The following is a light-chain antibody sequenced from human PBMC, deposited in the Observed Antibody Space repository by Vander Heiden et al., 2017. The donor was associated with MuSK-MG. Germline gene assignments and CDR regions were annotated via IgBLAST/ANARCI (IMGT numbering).Light chain of an antibody. CDR3: QQSDSTWYT. CDR2: AAS. Sequence: DIQMTQSPSSLSASVGDRVTITCRASQSISSYLNWYQQKPGKAPKLLIYAASSLQSGVPSRFSGSGSGTDFTLTISSLQPEDFATYYCQQSDSTWYTFGQGTKLEIK. CDR1: QSISSY. V-gene: IGKV1-39*01. J-gene: IGKJ2*01.